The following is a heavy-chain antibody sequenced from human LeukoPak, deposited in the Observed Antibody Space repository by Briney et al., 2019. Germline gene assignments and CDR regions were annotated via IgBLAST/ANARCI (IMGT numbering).Heavy chain of an antibody. CDR2: INHSGST. Sequence: PSETLSLTCAVYGGSFGGYYWSWIRQPPGKGLEWIGEINHSGSTNYNPSLKSRVTISVDTSKNQFSLKLSSVTAADTAVYYCARLSEYYDFWSGSGRGDAFDIWGQGTMVTVSS. J-gene: IGHJ3*02. CDR1: GGSFGGYY. V-gene: IGHV4-34*01. D-gene: IGHD3-3*01. CDR3: ARLSEYYDFWSGSGRGDAFDI.